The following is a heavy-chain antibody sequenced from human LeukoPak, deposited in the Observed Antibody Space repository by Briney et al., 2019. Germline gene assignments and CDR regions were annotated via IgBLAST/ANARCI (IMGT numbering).Heavy chain of an antibody. CDR3: TDIGGSTL. CDR2: IKSKTHGGTT. J-gene: IGHJ4*02. V-gene: IGHV3-15*01. D-gene: IGHD2-15*01. CDR1: GFIFSNAW. Sequence: KPGGSLRLSCAASGFIFSNAWMSWVRQAPGEGLEWVCRIKSKTHGGTTDYAAPVKGRFTISRDDSKNTLYLQMNSLKTEDTAVYYCTDIGGSTLWGQGTLVTVSS.